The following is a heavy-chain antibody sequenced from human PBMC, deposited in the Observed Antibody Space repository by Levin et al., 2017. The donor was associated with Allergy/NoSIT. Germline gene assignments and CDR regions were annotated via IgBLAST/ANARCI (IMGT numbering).Heavy chain of an antibody. V-gene: IGHV3-74*01. CDR3: ARSNSHASDI. J-gene: IGHJ3*02. D-gene: IGHD2-21*01. CDR2: ITSDGSST. CDR1: GFTFSSYW. Sequence: GESLKISCAASGFTFSSYWMHWVRQAAGKGLVWVSRITSDGSSTSYADSVKGRFTISRDNAKNTLYLQMNSLRAEDTAVYYCARSNSHASDIWGQGTMVTVSS.